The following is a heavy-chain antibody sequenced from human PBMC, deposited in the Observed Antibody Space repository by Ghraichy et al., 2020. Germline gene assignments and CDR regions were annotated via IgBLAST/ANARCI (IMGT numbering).Heavy chain of an antibody. CDR2: IKQDGSEK. D-gene: IGHD2-15*01. J-gene: IGHJ6*02. CDR3: ARDVGPYGMDV. Sequence: GESLNISCAVSGFTFSSYWMSWVRQAPGKGLEWVANIKQDGSEKYYVDSVKGRFTISRDNARNSLYLQVNSLRAEDTAVYYCARDVGPYGMDVWGQGTTVTVSS. CDR1: GFTFSSYW. V-gene: IGHV3-7*01.